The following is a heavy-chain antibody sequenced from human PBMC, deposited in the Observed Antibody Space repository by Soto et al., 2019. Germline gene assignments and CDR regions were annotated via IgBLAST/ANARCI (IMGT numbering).Heavy chain of an antibody. CDR2: IYASGST. CDR1: GDSISCYY. V-gene: IGHV4-4*07. CDR3: VIDNSATVWQSTRILSHMDV. D-gene: IGHD1-1*01. Sequence: SETLSLTCTVSGDSISCYYWSWIRQPAGKGLEWIVRIYASGSTISNPSLRSRVALSVDTSKKQFSLKLRSVSAADTAVYYCVIDNSATVWQSTRILSHMDVGGQGTTVTVSS. J-gene: IGHJ6*02.